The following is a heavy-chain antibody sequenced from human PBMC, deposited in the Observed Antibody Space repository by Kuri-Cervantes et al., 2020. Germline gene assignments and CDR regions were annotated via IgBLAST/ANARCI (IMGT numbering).Heavy chain of an antibody. D-gene: IGHD5-18*01. CDR2: IYSGGST. CDR1: GFTVSSNY. V-gene: IGHV3-53*01. CDR3: ARDLYSYGPWGYYGMDV. Sequence: GGSLRLSCAASGFTVSSNYMSWVRQAPGKGLEWVSVIYSGGSTYYADSVKGRFTISRDNSKNTLYLQMNSLRAEDTAVYYCARDLYSYGPWGYYGMDVWGQGTTVTVSS. J-gene: IGHJ6*02.